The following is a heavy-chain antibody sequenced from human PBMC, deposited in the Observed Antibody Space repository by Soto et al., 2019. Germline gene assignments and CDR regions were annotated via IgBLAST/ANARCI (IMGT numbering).Heavy chain of an antibody. J-gene: IGHJ4*01. CDR1: GFTFISYA. D-gene: IGHD1-26*01. CDR3: SRSAGGSYPQYDY. V-gene: IGHV3-30-3*01. Sequence: GGSLRLSCAASGFTFISYAMHWVLQAPSKGLEWVAVISYDGSNKYYADSVKGRFTISRDNSKNTLYLQMNSLRAEDTAVYYCSRSAGGSYPQYDYWGQGTLVTVSS. CDR2: ISYDGSNK.